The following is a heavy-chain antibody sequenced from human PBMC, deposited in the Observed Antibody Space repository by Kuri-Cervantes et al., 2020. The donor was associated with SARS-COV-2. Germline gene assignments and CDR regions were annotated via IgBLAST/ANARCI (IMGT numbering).Heavy chain of an antibody. CDR2: ISGSGGST. CDR3: AKDLMVTTSHYYYYYMDV. Sequence: GESLEISWAASGLPFSSYAMSWVRQAPGEGLELVSAISGSGGSTYYAAVVKGRFTISRDNSKNSLYLQMNSLRAEDTAVYYWAKDLMVTTSHYYYYYMDVWGKGTTVTVSS. CDR1: GLPFSSYA. V-gene: IGHV3-23*01. D-gene: IGHD2-8*01. J-gene: IGHJ6*03.